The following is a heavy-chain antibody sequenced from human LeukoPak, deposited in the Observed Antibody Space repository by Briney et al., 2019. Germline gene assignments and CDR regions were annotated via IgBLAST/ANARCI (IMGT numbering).Heavy chain of an antibody. CDR3: ANLEIAVDGPFDY. J-gene: IGHJ4*02. CDR1: GYTFTGYY. Sequence: ASVKVSCKASGYTFTGYYMHWVRQAPGQGLEWMGWINPNSGGTNYAQKFQGRVTMTRDTSISTACMELSRLRSDDTAVYYCANLEIAVDGPFDYWGQGTLVTVSS. V-gene: IGHV1-2*02. D-gene: IGHD6-19*01. CDR2: INPNSGGT.